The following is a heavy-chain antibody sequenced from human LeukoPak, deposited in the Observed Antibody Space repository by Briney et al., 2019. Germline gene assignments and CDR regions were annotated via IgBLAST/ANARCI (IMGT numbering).Heavy chain of an antibody. CDR3: ARFKVGSNTTQKNAFDI. CDR1: GFTFSNYA. Sequence: GGSLRLSCAASGFTFSNYAMHWVRQAPGKGLEWVAVISFDATKEYFGKSVRGRFTISRDNSKSTLFLQMHSLRIEDTALYFCARFKVGSNTTQKNAFDIWGRGTVVTVSS. D-gene: IGHD1-26*01. V-gene: IGHV3-30*01. J-gene: IGHJ3*02. CDR2: ISFDATKE.